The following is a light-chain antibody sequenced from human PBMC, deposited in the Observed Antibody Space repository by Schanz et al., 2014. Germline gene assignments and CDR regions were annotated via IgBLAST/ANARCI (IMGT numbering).Light chain of an antibody. Sequence: QSALTQPASVSGSPGQSITISCTGSSSDVGSYNLVSWYQQHPGKAPKLMIYDVSNRPSGVSNRFSGSKSGNTASLTISGLQAEDEADYYCSSYTSTGVFGGGTKLTVL. CDR2: DVS. V-gene: IGLV2-14*02. J-gene: IGLJ2*01. CDR3: SSYTSTGV. CDR1: SSDVGSYNL.